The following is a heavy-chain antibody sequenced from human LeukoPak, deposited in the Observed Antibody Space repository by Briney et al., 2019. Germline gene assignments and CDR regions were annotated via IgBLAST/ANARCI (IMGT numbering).Heavy chain of an antibody. CDR2: ISYDGSNK. CDR3: AKDSVPTAMVFDYYYGMDV. V-gene: IGHV3-30*18. Sequence: GGSLRLSCAASGFTFNSHGMQWVRQAPGKGLEWGAVISYDGSNKYYADSVKGRFTISRDNSKNTLYLQMNSLRAEDTAVYYCAKDSVPTAMVFDYYYGMDVWGQGTTVTVSS. CDR1: GFTFNSHG. D-gene: IGHD5-18*01. J-gene: IGHJ6*02.